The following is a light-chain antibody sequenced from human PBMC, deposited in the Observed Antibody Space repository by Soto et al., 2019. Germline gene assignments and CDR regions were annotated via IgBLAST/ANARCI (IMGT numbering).Light chain of an antibody. CDR1: QSVSSY. CDR2: DAF. Sequence: EIVWTQSPATLSLSPGERATLSSRASQSVSSYLAWYQQKPGQAPRLHIYDAFKRATGIPARFSGSGSGTDFTLAIISLEHEGFAVYEFQQRSNWPLTFGGGTKVEIK. CDR3: QQRSNWPLT. V-gene: IGKV3-11*01. J-gene: IGKJ4*01.